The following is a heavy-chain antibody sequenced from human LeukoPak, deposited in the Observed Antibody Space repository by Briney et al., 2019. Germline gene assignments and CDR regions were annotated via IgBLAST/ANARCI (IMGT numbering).Heavy chain of an antibody. CDR3: ARKTLVGGYFDY. CDR1: GFTFSTYC. D-gene: IGHD4-23*01. V-gene: IGHV3-7*03. J-gene: IGHJ4*02. CDR2: IKQDGSDK. Sequence: GGSLRLSCAASGFTFSTYCMSWVRQAPGKGLEWVANIKQDGSDKYYVDSVKGRFTISRDNAKNSLYLQMNSLRAEDTAVYYCARKTLVGGYFDYWGQGTLVTVSS.